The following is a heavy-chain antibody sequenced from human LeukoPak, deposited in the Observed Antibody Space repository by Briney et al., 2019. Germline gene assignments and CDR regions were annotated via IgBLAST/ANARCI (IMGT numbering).Heavy chain of an antibody. Sequence: GGSLRLSCAASGFPFSDYNMNWVRQAPGRGLEWVSSISSTSRYIHYADSVKGRFTISRDNAKNSLYLQMNSLRAEDTAVYYCARVNRYGDPDAFDIWGQGTMVTVSS. D-gene: IGHD4-17*01. J-gene: IGHJ3*02. CDR2: ISSTSRYI. CDR3: ARVNRYGDPDAFDI. V-gene: IGHV3-21*01. CDR1: GFPFSDYN.